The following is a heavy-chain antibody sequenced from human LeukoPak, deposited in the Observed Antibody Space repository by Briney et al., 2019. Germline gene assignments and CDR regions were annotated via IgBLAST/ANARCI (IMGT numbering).Heavy chain of an antibody. D-gene: IGHD3-10*01. CDR1: GYTFTGYY. CDR2: INPNSGGT. J-gene: IGHJ4*02. Sequence: ASVKVSCKASGYTFTGYYMHWVRQAPGQGLEWMGWINPNSGGTNYAQKFQGRVTMTRDTSISTAYMELSRPRSDDTAVYYCARILWFGELFHSVFDYWGQGTLVTVSS. CDR3: ARILWFGELFHSVFDY. V-gene: IGHV1-2*02.